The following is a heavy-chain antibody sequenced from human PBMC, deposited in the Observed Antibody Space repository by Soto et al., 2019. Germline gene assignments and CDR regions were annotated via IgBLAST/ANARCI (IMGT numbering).Heavy chain of an antibody. CDR2: ISSGGNTK. V-gene: IGHV3-21*06. Sequence: EVQLVESGGGLVKPGGSLRLSCVASGFTFSRYSINWFRQAPGKGLEWVSSISSGGNTKSYANSVKGRFTISRDNAKNSLYLEMNSLRAEDTAVYYCARVAYWGQGTLVTVSS. J-gene: IGHJ4*02. CDR1: GFTFSRYS. CDR3: ARVAY.